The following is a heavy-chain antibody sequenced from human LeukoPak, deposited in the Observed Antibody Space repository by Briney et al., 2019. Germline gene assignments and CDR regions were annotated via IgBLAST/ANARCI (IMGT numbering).Heavy chain of an antibody. V-gene: IGHV1-18*01. CDR1: GYTFTSYG. J-gene: IGHJ5*02. Sequence: ASVKVSCKASGYTFTSYGISWVRQAPGHGLEWLGWISAYNGNTNYAQEVQGRVTMTTDTSTSTSYMELKSLTSDDTAVYYCAREYSYGTTSLNWFDPWGQGTLVIVSS. CDR3: AREYSYGTTSLNWFDP. CDR2: ISAYNGNT. D-gene: IGHD5-18*01.